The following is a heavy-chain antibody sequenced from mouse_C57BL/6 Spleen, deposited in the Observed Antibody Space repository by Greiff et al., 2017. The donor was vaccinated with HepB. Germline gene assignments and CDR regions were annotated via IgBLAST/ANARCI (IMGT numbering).Heavy chain of an antibody. CDR1: GYAFSSSW. Sequence: QVQLQQSGPELVKPGASVKISCKASGYAFSSSWMNWVKQRPGKGLEWIGRIYPGDGDTNYNGKFKGKATLTADKSSSTAYMQLSSRTSADSAVYFCARRLSLYAMDYWGQGTSVTVSS. CDR2: IYPGDGDT. V-gene: IGHV1-82*01. CDR3: ARRLSLYAMDY. D-gene: IGHD3-2*02. J-gene: IGHJ4*01.